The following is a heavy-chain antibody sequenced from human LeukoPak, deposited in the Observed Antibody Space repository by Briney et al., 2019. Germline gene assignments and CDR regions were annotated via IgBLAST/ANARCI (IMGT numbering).Heavy chain of an antibody. CDR2: ISAYNGNT. CDR3: ARAPITMIVVVLPFDI. CDR1: GYTFTSYG. J-gene: IGHJ3*02. D-gene: IGHD3-22*01. Sequence: APVKVSCKASGYTFTSYGISWVRQAPGQGLEWMGWISAYNGNTNYAQKLQGRVTMTTDTSTSTAYMELRSLRSDDTAVYYCARAPITMIVVVLPFDIWGQGTMVTVSS. V-gene: IGHV1-18*01.